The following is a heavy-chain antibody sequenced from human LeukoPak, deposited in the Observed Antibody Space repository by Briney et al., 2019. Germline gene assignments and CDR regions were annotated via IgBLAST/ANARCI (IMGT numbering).Heavy chain of an antibody. CDR2: INPSGGST. CDR1: GYTFTTYQ. Sequence: GASVKVSCKASGYTFTTYQMHWVRQAPGQGLEWMGIINPSGGSTSYAQKFQGRVTMTRDTSTSTVYMELSSLRSEDTAVYYCARSGVRGVIGDYWGQGTLVTVSS. D-gene: IGHD3-10*01. V-gene: IGHV1-46*01. CDR3: ARSGVRGVIGDY. J-gene: IGHJ4*02.